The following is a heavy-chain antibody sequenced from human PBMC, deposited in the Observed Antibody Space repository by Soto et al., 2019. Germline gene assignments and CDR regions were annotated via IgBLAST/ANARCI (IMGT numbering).Heavy chain of an antibody. Sequence: QVQLVQSGAEVKKPGSSVKVSCKASGGTFSSYAIRWVRQAPGQGLEWMGGIIPIFGTANYAQKFQGRVTITADESTSTAYMELSSLRSEDTAVYYCARACSMYSSGCLHQRALYFQHWGQGTLVTVSS. CDR3: ARACSMYSSGCLHQRALYFQH. CDR2: IIPIFGTA. CDR1: GGTFSSYA. D-gene: IGHD6-19*01. V-gene: IGHV1-69*01. J-gene: IGHJ1*01.